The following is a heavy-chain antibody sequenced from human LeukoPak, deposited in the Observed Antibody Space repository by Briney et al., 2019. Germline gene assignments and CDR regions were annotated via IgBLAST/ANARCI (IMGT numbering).Heavy chain of an antibody. CDR3: TRNLEYSSSISDY. J-gene: IGHJ4*02. Sequence: PGGSLRLSCAASGFSVNSYYMSWVRQAPGRGLEWVSALSSGDNTHYADSVNGRFTISRDNSKNTLYLQLNSLRAEDTAVYYCTRNLEYSSSISDYWGQGTLVTVSS. D-gene: IGHD6-6*01. V-gene: IGHV3-53*01. CDR1: GFSVNSYY. CDR2: LSSGDNT.